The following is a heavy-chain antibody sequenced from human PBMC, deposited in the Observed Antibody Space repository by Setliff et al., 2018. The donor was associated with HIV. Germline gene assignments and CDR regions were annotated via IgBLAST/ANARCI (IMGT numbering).Heavy chain of an antibody. Sequence: PSETLSLTCTVSGGSISSFSYYWAWIRQPPGRGLEWIGNIYYTGNTNYNSSLKSRISMSMVASKKQIFLKLSTVSAADTAVYYCARQQGDSRGFYPHFDYWGQGRLVTVSS. V-gene: IGHV4-39*01. J-gene: IGHJ4*02. D-gene: IGHD3-22*01. CDR1: GGSISSFSYY. CDR3: ARQQGDSRGFYPHFDY. CDR2: IYYTGNT.